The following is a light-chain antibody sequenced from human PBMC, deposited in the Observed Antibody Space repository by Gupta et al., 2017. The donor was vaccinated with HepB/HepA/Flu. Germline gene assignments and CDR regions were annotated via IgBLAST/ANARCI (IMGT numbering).Light chain of an antibody. V-gene: IGLV1-40*01. Sequence: QSVLTQPPSVSGAPGQRVTICCTGSRPNIGAGYDVHWYQQLPGTAPKLLIYGTSNRPSGVPDRFSGSKSGTSASRAITGLQAEDEADYYCQSYDSSLSGFYVFGTGTKVTVL. CDR2: GTS. CDR3: QSYDSSLSGFYV. J-gene: IGLJ1*01. CDR1: RPNIGAGYD.